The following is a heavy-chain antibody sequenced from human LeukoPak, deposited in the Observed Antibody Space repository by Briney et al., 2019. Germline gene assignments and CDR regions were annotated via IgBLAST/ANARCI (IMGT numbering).Heavy chain of an antibody. J-gene: IGHJ4*02. Sequence: SETLSLTCTVSGGSFSSYYWSWIRQPPGKGLEWIGYIFYSGSTNYNPSLKSRVTISVDTSKNQFSLKLRSVTAADTAVYYCARVSGYDWESFYDYWGQGTLVTVSS. V-gene: IGHV4-59*01. D-gene: IGHD5-12*01. CDR1: GGSFSSYY. CDR3: ARVSGYDWESFYDY. CDR2: IFYSGST.